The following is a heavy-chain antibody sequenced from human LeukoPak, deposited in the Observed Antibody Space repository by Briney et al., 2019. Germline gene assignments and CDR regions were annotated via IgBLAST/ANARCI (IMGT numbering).Heavy chain of an antibody. V-gene: IGHV4-59*01. CDR2: IYYSGST. D-gene: IGHD3-10*01. Sequence: PSETLSLTCTVSGGSISSYYWSWIRQPPGKGLEWIGYIYYSGSTNYNPSLKSRVTISVDTSKNQFSLKLSSVTAADTAVYYCARGSRFRAYYYYYYMDVWGKGTTVTVSS. CDR3: ARGSRFRAYYYYYYMDV. J-gene: IGHJ6*03. CDR1: GGSISSYY.